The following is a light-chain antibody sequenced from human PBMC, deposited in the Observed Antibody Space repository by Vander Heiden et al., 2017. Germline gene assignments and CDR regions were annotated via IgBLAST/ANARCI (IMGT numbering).Light chain of an antibody. CDR2: GAS. V-gene: IGKV3-20*01. CDR3: QQYGSSPMYS. J-gene: IGKJ2*03. CDR1: QSVRSSY. Sequence: DIELTQSPATLSLSPGERATITCRASQSVRSSYLAWYQQKPGQSPRLLIYGASSRATGIPDRFSGSGSGTDFTLTISRLEPEDFAVYYCQQYGSSPMYSFGQGTKLEIK.